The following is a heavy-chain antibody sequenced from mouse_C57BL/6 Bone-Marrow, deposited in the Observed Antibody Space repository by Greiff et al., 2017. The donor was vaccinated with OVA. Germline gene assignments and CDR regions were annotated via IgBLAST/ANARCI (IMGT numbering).Heavy chain of an antibody. CDR2: ISSGGDYI. V-gene: IGHV5-9-1*02. Sequence: EVQRVESGEGLVKPGGSLKLSCAASGFTFSSYAMSWVRQTPEKRLEWVAYISSGGDYIYYADTVKGRFTISRDNARNTLYLQMSSLKSEDTAMYYCTRDWDEDYFDYWGQGTTLTVSS. D-gene: IGHD4-1*01. CDR1: GFTFSSYA. J-gene: IGHJ2*01. CDR3: TRDWDEDYFDY.